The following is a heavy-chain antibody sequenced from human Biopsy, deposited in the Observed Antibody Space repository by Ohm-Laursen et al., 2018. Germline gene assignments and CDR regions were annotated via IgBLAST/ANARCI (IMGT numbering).Heavy chain of an antibody. CDR2: ITSGGSTT. D-gene: IGHD5-24*01. Sequence: SLRLSCTASGFTFSDYYMSWIRQAPGKGLEWVSYITSGGSTTDYADSVKGRSTISRDNAKSSLFLQMNSLRAEDTAVYYCGRDVEGFYSYAMDVWGQGTTVTVSS. J-gene: IGHJ6*02. CDR3: GRDVEGFYSYAMDV. CDR1: GFTFSDYY. V-gene: IGHV3-11*01.